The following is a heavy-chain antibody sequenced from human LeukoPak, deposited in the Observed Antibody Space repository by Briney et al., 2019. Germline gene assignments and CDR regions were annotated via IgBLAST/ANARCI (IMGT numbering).Heavy chain of an antibody. J-gene: IGHJ6*02. Sequence: GGSLRLSCAASGFTFDDYAMHWVRQAPGKGLEWVSGISWNSGSIGYADSVKGRFTISGDNAKNSLYLQMNSLRAEDTALYYCAKDHGMDVWGQGTTVTVSS. CDR1: GFTFDDYA. CDR3: AKDHGMDV. CDR2: ISWNSGSI. V-gene: IGHV3-9*01.